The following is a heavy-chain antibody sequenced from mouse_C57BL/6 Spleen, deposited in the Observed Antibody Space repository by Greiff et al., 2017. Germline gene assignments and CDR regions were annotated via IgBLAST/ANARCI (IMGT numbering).Heavy chain of an antibody. CDR3: ARPYGSSPAWFAY. CDR2: IYPRSGNT. Sequence: QVQLQQSGAELARPGASVKLSCKASGYTFTSYGISWVKQRTGQGLEWIGEIYPRSGNTSYNEKFKGKATLTADKSSSTAYMELRSLTSEDSAVYFCARPYGSSPAWFAYWGQGTLVTVSA. CDR1: GYTFTSYG. D-gene: IGHD1-1*01. J-gene: IGHJ3*01. V-gene: IGHV1-81*01.